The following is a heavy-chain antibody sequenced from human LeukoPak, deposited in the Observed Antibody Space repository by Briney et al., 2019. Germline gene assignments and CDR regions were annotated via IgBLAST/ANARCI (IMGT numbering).Heavy chain of an antibody. Sequence: SQTLSLTCTVSGGSISSGSYYWRWLRQPAGTGLEWIGRVYASGNTNYNPSLKSRITISIDTSQNQFSLMLSSVTAADTAVYYCARLLEVSSTFDPWGQGTLVTVSS. CDR1: GGSISSGSYY. CDR3: ARLLEVSSTFDP. D-gene: IGHD5/OR15-5a*01. J-gene: IGHJ5*02. V-gene: IGHV4-61*02. CDR2: VYASGNT.